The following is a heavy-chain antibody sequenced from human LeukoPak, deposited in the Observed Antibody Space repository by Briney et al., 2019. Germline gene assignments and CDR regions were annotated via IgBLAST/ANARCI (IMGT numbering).Heavy chain of an antibody. Sequence: PSETLSLTCAVSGYSLSSGSYWGWIRPPPGKGLEWIGSIHHSGRTYYNPSLKSRVTISVDTSKNQFSLKVNSVTAADTAVYYCARGDFWSGYRTIDYWGQGTLVTVSS. J-gene: IGHJ4*02. CDR3: ARGDFWSGYRTIDY. V-gene: IGHV4-38-2*01. CDR1: GYSLSSGSY. D-gene: IGHD3-3*01. CDR2: IHHSGRT.